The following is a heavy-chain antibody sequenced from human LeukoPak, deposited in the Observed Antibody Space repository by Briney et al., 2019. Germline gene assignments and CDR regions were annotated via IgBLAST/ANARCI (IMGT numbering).Heavy chain of an antibody. CDR2: IYYSGST. V-gene: IGHV4-31*03. CDR3: ARDRWFDP. CDR1: GGSISSGGNY. J-gene: IGHJ5*02. Sequence: SETLSLTCTVSGGSISSGGNYWSWIRQHPGKGLEWIGYIYYSGSTYYNPSLKSRVTISLHTSNNQFSLKLTSVTAADTAVYYCARDRWFDPWGQGTLVTVSS.